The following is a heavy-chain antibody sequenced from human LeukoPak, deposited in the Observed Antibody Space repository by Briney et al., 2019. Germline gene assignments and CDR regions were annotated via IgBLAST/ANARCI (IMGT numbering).Heavy chain of an antibody. J-gene: IGHJ4*02. D-gene: IGHD2-2*01. CDR1: GFTPNNYA. CDR2: INTGGGT. CDR3: ARDMHEYYFDY. Sequence: GGSLRPSCAASGFTPNNYAMTWVRQAPGNRLEWVSTINTGGGTYYADSVKGRFTMTRDNSRNTLFLQMNTLRAEDTAVYFCARDMHEYYFDYWGQGTLVTVSS. V-gene: IGHV3-23*01.